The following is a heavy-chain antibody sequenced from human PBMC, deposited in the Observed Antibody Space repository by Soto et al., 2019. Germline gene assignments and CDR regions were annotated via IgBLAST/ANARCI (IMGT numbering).Heavy chain of an antibody. CDR1: GDSISSVDYF. J-gene: IGHJ5*01. CDR2: IYKSATT. Sequence: PSETLSLTCSVSGDSISSVDYFWAWIRQPPGQALEYIGYIYKSATTYYNPSFESRVAISLDTSKSQFSLNVTSVTAADTAVYFCARGRYCLTGRCFPNWFDSWGQRTLVTVS. D-gene: IGHD2-15*01. CDR3: ARGRYCLTGRCFPNWFDS. V-gene: IGHV4-30-4*01.